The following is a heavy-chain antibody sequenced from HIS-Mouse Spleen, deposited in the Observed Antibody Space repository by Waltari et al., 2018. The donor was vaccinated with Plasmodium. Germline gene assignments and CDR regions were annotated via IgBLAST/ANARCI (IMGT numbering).Heavy chain of an antibody. CDR2: IYTSGST. D-gene: IGHD6-13*01. CDR1: GGSISSYY. Sequence: QVQLQESGPGLVKPSETLSLTCTVTGGSISSYYRSWIRQPAGKGLEWIGRIYTSGSTNYNPSLKSRVTMSVDTSKNQFSLKLSSVTAADTAVYYCARGPAAAGNWRHYGMDVWGQGTTVTVSS. J-gene: IGHJ6*02. CDR3: ARGPAAAGNWRHYGMDV. V-gene: IGHV4-4*07.